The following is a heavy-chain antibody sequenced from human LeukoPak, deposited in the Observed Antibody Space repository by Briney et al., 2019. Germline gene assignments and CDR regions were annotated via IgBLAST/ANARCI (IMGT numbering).Heavy chain of an antibody. J-gene: IGHJ4*02. CDR1: GVTFSSYA. D-gene: IGHD3-10*01. V-gene: IGHV3-23*01. CDR3: AKNRARASYDY. Sequence: GGSLRLSCAASGVTFSSYAMTWVRQAPGKGLDWVSTITGSAAGTYYADSVKGRFTISRDNSKNTLYLQMNSLRPEDTAVYYCAKNRARASYDYWGQGTLVTVSS. CDR2: ITGSAAGT.